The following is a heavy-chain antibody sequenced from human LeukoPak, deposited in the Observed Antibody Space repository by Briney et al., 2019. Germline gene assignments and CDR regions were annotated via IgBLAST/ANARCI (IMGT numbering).Heavy chain of an antibody. J-gene: IGHJ6*03. Sequence: SETLSLTCTVSGGSISSSSYYWGWIRQPPGKGLEWIGSIYYSGSTYYNPSLKSRVTISVDTSKNQFSLKLSSVTAADTAVYYCARVTRYYYYYYYMDVWGKGTTVTVSS. CDR1: GGSISSSSYY. D-gene: IGHD4-11*01. CDR3: ARVTRYYYYYYYMDV. V-gene: IGHV4-39*07. CDR2: IYYSGST.